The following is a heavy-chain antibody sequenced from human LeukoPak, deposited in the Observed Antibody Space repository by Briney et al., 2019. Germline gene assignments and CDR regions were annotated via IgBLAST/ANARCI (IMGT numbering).Heavy chain of an antibody. D-gene: IGHD2-8*02. V-gene: IGHV3-74*01. CDR2: IKGDGTIT. CDR1: GFTFSDYW. Sequence: GSLRLSCAASGFTFSDYWVHWVRQAPGKGLVWVSRIKGDGTITHYADSVKGRFTISRDNAKNTLHLQVNGLRAEDTAVYYCVRDLGWCTGGVCSLWGQGTLVTVSS. J-gene: IGHJ4*02. CDR3: VRDLGWCTGGVCSL.